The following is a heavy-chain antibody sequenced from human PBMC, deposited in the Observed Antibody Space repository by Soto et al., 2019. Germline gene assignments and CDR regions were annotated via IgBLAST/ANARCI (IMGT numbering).Heavy chain of an antibody. CDR3: ATSYYYDSSGYYSFLL. V-gene: IGHV4-39*01. Sequence: NPSETLSLTCTVSGGSISSSSYYWGWIRQPPGKGLEWIGSIYYSGSTYYNPSLKSRVTISVDTSKNQFSLKLSSVTAADTAVYYCATSYYYDSSGYYSFLLWGQGTLVTVLL. J-gene: IGHJ4*02. CDR2: IYYSGST. CDR1: GGSISSSSYY. D-gene: IGHD3-22*01.